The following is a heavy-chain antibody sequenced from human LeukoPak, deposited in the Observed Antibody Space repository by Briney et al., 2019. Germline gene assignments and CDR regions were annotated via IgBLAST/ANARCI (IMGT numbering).Heavy chain of an antibody. D-gene: IGHD2-15*01. V-gene: IGHV1-3*01. J-gene: IGHJ4*02. Sequence: EASVKVSCKASGYTFTSHAMHWVRQAPGQRLEWMGWINAGNGNTKYSQKFQGRVTITRDTSASTAYMEPSSLRSEDTAVYYCARLCSCGSCYYYFDYWGQGTLVTVSS. CDR1: GYTFTSHA. CDR3: ARLCSCGSCYYYFDY. CDR2: INAGNGNT.